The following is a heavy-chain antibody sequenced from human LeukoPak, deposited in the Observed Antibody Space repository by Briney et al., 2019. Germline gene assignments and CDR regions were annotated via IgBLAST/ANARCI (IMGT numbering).Heavy chain of an antibody. CDR3: AKASGFYYDSSGYFDY. J-gene: IGHJ4*02. D-gene: IGHD3-22*01. Sequence: GGSLRLSCAATGFTFNTYAMSWVRQAPGKGLEWVSAISDSGGSAYYADSVKGRFTISRDNSKNTLYLQMNSLRAEDTAVYYCAKASGFYYDSSGYFDYWGQGTLVTVSS. CDR2: ISDSGGSA. V-gene: IGHV3-23*01. CDR1: GFTFNTYA.